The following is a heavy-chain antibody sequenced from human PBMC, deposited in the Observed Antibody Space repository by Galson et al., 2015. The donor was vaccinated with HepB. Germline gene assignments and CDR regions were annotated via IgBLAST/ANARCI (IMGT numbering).Heavy chain of an antibody. V-gene: IGHV3-15*01. Sequence: SLRLSCAASTFTLSNVWMGWVRQAPGKGLEWVGRIISKTDGGAIGYAEPVKDRFTISRDDSKNTLYLQMNNLRSEDTAIYYCTASLVAGGFDIWGLGTMVTVSS. CDR1: TFTLSNVW. CDR2: IISKTDGGAI. CDR3: TASLVAGGFDI. D-gene: IGHD6-25*01. J-gene: IGHJ3*02.